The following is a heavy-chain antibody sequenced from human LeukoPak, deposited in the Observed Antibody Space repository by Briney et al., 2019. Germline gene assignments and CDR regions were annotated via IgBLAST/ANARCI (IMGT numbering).Heavy chain of an antibody. CDR3: ARGGGRYAVDY. V-gene: IGHV1-2*02. CDR2: ISPNSCGT. CDR1: GYTFNDYC. Sequence: ASVKVSCKASGYTFNDYCMHWVRQASGQGLAWIGWISPNSCGTKFEQKFQGRVTLTRGTSITTVYMELSGLSCDDAAVYCCARGGGRYAVDYWGQGTLVIVSS. J-gene: IGHJ4*02. D-gene: IGHD1-26*01.